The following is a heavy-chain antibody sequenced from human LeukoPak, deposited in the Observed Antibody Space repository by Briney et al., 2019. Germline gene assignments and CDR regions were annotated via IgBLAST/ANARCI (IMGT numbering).Heavy chain of an antibody. CDR1: GFTVSSNY. J-gene: IGHJ4*02. D-gene: IGHD2-2*01. Sequence: GGSLRLSCAASGFTVSSNYMSWVRQAPGKGLEWVSAISGSGGSTYYADSVKGRFTISRDNSKNTLYLQMNSLRAEDTAVYYCAKSLVPQDSFDYWGQGTLVTVSS. CDR3: AKSLVPQDSFDY. CDR2: ISGSGGST. V-gene: IGHV3-23*01.